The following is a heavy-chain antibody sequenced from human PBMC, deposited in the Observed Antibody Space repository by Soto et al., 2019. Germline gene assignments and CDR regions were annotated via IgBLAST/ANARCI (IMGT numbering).Heavy chain of an antibody. J-gene: IGHJ4*02. V-gene: IGHV4-38-2*02. CDR3: ARDAMTTVTTFDY. CDR1: GYSISSGYY. Sequence: SEPLSLTCTVSGYSISSGYYWGWIRQPPGKGLEWIGSIYHSGSTYYNPSLKSRVTISVDTSKNQFSLKLSSVTAADTAVYYCARDAMTTVTTFDYWGQGTLVTVSS. CDR2: IYHSGST. D-gene: IGHD4-17*01.